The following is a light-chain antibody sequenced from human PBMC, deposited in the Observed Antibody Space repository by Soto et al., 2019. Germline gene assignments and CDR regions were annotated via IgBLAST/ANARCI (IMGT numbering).Light chain of an antibody. J-gene: IGLJ2*01. CDR1: SSDVGGYNY. CDR3: SSYTSSSNVV. CDR2: DVS. V-gene: IGLV2-14*01. Sequence: QSALTQPASVSGSPGQSITISCTGTSSDVGGYNYVSWYQQHPGKAPKLMIYDVSNRPSGVSNRFSGSKSGNTASLTISGLQAEDEADYYSSSYTSSSNVVFGGGPKLTGL.